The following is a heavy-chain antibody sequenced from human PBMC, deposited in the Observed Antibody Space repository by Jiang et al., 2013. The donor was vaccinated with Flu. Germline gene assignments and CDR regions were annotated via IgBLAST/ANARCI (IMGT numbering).Heavy chain of an antibody. D-gene: IGHD3-22*01. CDR1: VAPSAVTT. CDR2: CITVGGT. J-gene: IGHJ4*02. Sequence: PGLVKPSETLSLSCTVSVAPSAVTTGAGSGSPQGRGWSGLGICITVGGTNXNPSLKSRVTISVDTSKNQFSLKLSSVTAADTAVYYCARGLQNYYHSSGYYFDYWGQGTLVTVSS. CDR3: ARGLQNYYHSSGYYFDY. V-gene: IGHV4-59*01.